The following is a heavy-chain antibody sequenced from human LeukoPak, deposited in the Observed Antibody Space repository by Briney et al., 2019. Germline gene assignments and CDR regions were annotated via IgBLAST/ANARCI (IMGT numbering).Heavy chain of an antibody. J-gene: IGHJ4*02. D-gene: IGHD1-26*01. CDR1: GFTFSSYS. V-gene: IGHV3-21*01. CDR2: ISSSSSYI. CDR3: ARVGGSYFKYYFDY. Sequence: GGSLRLSCAASGFTFSSYSTNWVRQAPGKGLEWVSSISSSSSYIYYADSVKGRFTISRDNAKNSLYLQMNSLRAEDTAVYYCARVGGSYFKYYFDYWGQGTLVTVSS.